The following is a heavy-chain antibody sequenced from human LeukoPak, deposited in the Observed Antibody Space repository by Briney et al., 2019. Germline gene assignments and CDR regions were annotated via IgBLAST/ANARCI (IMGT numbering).Heavy chain of an antibody. Sequence: SETLSLTCAVSGGSMSSSNWWSWVRQPPGKGLEWIGEIYDSGSSNYNPSLKSRATISVDKSKNQFSLKVNSVTAADTAVYYCARGGYSGSSVSYFDYWGQGTLVTVSS. CDR2: IYDSGSS. V-gene: IGHV4-4*02. CDR3: ARGGYSGSSVSYFDY. D-gene: IGHD6-6*01. CDR1: GGSMSSSNW. J-gene: IGHJ4*02.